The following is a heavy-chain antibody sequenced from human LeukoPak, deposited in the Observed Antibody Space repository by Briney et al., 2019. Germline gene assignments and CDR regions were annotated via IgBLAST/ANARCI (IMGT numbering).Heavy chain of an antibody. Sequence: SETLSLTCSVSGGSIRSSYWNWIRQSPGKGLEWLGYIYYSGGTNYNPSLKGRVTLSIDMSKNQFSLRLTSVTAADTAVYYCARDSMYATNYFVPWGQGTLVTVSS. CDR3: ARDSMYATNYFVP. V-gene: IGHV4-59*01. CDR1: GGSIRSSY. J-gene: IGHJ5*02. D-gene: IGHD2-8*01. CDR2: IYYSGGT.